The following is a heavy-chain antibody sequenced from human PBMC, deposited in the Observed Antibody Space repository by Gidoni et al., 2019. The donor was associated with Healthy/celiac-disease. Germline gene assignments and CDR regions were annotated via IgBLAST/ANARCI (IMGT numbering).Heavy chain of an antibody. J-gene: IGHJ2*01. CDR3: ARIPLVLEQQLVMTERGWYFDL. CDR1: GYSFTSYW. Sequence: EVQLVQSGAEVKKRGESLKISCKGSGYSFTSYWIGWVRQMPGKGLEWMGIIYPGDSDTRYSPSFQGQVTISADKSISTAYLQWSSLKASDTAMYYCARIPLVLEQQLVMTERGWYFDLWGRGTLVTVSS. CDR2: IYPGDSDT. V-gene: IGHV5-51*01. D-gene: IGHD6-13*01.